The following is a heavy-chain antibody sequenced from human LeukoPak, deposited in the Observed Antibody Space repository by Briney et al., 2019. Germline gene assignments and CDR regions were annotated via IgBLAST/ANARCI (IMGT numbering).Heavy chain of an antibody. CDR3: ARVTMTDKRYYFDY. CDR1: GFTFSSYS. J-gene: IGHJ4*02. CDR2: ISSSSYI. V-gene: IGHV3-21*01. D-gene: IGHD3-22*01. Sequence: GGSLRLSCAASGFTFSSYSMNWVRQAPGKGLEWVSSISSSSYIYYADSVKGRFTISRDNAKNSLYLQMNSLRAEDTAVYYCARVTMTDKRYYFDYWGQGTLVTVSS.